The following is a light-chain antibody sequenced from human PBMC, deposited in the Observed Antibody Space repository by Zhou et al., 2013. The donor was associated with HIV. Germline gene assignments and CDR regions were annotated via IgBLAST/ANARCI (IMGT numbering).Light chain of an antibody. V-gene: IGKV1-39*01. CDR2: AAS. Sequence: DIQMTQIPSSLSASVGDRVTITCRASQSIVSYVSWYQQKQGKTPKLLIYAASNLQSGVPSRFSGSGSRTDFTLTISSLQPEDLGTYYCQQSYNTPWTFGQG. J-gene: IGKJ1*01. CDR1: QSIVSY. CDR3: QQSYNTPWT.